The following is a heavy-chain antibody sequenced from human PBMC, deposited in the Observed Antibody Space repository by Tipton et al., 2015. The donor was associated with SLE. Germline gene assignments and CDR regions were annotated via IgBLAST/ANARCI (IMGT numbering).Heavy chain of an antibody. D-gene: IGHD3-16*01. CDR2: SSPRGTT. Sequence: LRLSCAVSGYNINDGYPWGWIRQSPGEGLEWVGLSSPRGTTYYNPSIESRAPISMDTSMNQFSLKLRSVTAADTAVYYCVGGYPFGYFHHWGQGILVTVSS. J-gene: IGHJ1*01. CDR1: GYNINDGYP. CDR3: VGGYPFGYFHH. V-gene: IGHV4-38-2*01.